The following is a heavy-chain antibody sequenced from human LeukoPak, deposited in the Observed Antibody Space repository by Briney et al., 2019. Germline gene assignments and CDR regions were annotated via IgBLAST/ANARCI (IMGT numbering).Heavy chain of an antibody. V-gene: IGHV3-7*01. CDR3: ANLWEMGY. CDR2: VKADGSEK. J-gene: IGHJ4*02. D-gene: IGHD5-24*01. Sequence: PGGSLRLSCAASGFSFRDYWMSWVRQAPGKGVEWVANVKADGSEKYYVDSVKGRFTISRDNARNSLYLQMDSLRAEDTAVYYCANLWEMGYWGQGTLVTVSS. CDR1: GFSFRDYW.